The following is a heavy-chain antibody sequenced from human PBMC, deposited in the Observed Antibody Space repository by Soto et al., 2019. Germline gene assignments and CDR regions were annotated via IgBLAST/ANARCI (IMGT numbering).Heavy chain of an antibody. J-gene: IGHJ3*02. CDR1: GFTVSSNY. CDR2: IYSGGST. CDR3: ARESRRVVPAAIRGAFDI. Sequence: PGGSLRLSCAASGFTVSSNYMSWVRQAPGKGLEWVSVIYSGGSTYYADSVKGRFTISRDNSKNTLYLQMNSLRAEDTAVYYCARESRRVVPAAIRGAFDIWGQGTMVTVSS. D-gene: IGHD2-2*02. V-gene: IGHV3-53*01.